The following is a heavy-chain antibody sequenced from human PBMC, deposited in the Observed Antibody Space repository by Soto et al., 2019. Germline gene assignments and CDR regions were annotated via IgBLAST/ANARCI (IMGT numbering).Heavy chain of an antibody. Sequence: GGSLRLSCAASGFTFSSYGMHWVRQAPGKGLEWVAVISYDGSNKYYADSVKGRFTISRDNSKNTLYLQMNSLRAEDTAVYYCANGPYGYCSSTSCYWGPFDYWGQGTLVTVSS. D-gene: IGHD2-2*01. CDR1: GFTFSSYG. J-gene: IGHJ4*02. CDR3: ANGPYGYCSSTSCYWGPFDY. CDR2: ISYDGSNK. V-gene: IGHV3-30*18.